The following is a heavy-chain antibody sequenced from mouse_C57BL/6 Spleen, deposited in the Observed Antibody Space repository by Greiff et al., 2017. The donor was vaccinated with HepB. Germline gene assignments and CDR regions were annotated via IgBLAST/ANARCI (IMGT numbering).Heavy chain of an antibody. V-gene: IGHV5-4*01. J-gene: IGHJ3*01. CDR3: ARVYYDYDDGFAY. CDR2: ISDGGSYT. D-gene: IGHD2-4*01. CDR1: GFTFSSYA. Sequence: EVQGVESGGGLVKPGGSLKLSCAASGFTFSSYAMSWVRQTPEKRLEWVATISDGGSYTYYPDNVKGRFTISRDNAKNNLYLQMSHLKSEDTAMYYCARVYYDYDDGFAYWGQGTLVTVSA.